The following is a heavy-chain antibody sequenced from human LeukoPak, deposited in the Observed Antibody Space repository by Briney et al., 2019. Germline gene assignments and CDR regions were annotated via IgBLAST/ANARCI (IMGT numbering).Heavy chain of an antibody. V-gene: IGHV1-46*01. CDR1: GYTFTSYY. CDR2: INPSGGST. CDR3: AREGRVQLESTNWFDP. J-gene: IGHJ5*02. Sequence: ASVKVSCKASGYTFTSYYMHWVRQAPGQGLEWMGIINPSGGSTSYAQKFQGRVTMTRDTSTSTVYMELSSLRSEDTAVYYCAREGRVQLESTNWFDPWGQGTLVTVSS. D-gene: IGHD1-1*01.